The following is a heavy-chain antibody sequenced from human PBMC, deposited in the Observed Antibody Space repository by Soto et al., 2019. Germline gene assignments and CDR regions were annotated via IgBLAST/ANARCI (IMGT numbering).Heavy chain of an antibody. Sequence: QVQLVQSGAEVKKPGASVKVSCKASGYTFTSYGISWVRQAPGQGLEWMGWISAYNGNTNYAQKLQGRVTMTTDTSTSTAYMELRSLRADDTAVYYCARDPYYYESRGPGWFDPWGQGTLVTVSS. CDR2: ISAYNGNT. J-gene: IGHJ5*02. CDR1: GYTFTSYG. V-gene: IGHV1-18*01. D-gene: IGHD3-22*01. CDR3: ARDPYYYESRGPGWFDP.